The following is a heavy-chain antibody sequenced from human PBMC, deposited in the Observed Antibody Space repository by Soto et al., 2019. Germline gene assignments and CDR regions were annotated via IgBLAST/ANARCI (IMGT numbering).Heavy chain of an antibody. D-gene: IGHD1-1*01. CDR3: ASWHEREHAYDV. CDR2: LYDVDGT. J-gene: IGHJ3*01. V-gene: IGHV3-53*01. CDR1: GLTVSGKKY. Sequence: DVQLVESGGGLIQPGESLRLSCAAFGLTVSGKKYVAWVRQAPGKGLKWVSALYDVDGTYYADSVKGRFTTSRDSSKTTVYLQMNGLRPDDTAVYYCASWHEREHAYDVWGQGTTVTVSS.